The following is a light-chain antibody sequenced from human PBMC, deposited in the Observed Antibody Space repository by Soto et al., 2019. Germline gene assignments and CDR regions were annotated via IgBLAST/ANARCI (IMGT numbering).Light chain of an antibody. CDR1: QSVSSTY. CDR2: GAS. CDR3: QQRSNWA. Sequence: EIVLTQSPGTLSLSPGARATLSCRASQSVSSTYLAWYQQKPGQAPRLLIYGASSRAAGIPDRFSGSGSGTDFAITICCCEREDFAVYDCQQRSNWACGPGTKVDIK. J-gene: IGKJ3*01. V-gene: IGKV3D-20*02.